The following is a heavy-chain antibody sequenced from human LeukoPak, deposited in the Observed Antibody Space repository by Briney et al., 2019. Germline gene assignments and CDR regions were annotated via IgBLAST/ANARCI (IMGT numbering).Heavy chain of an antibody. CDR1: WFTVSSNY. Sequence: HPGGSLRLSCAASWFTVSSNYMSWVRQAPGKGLEWVSVIYSGGSTYYADSVKGRFTISRDNSKNTLYLQMNSLRAEDTAVYYCARGSFSGSYSKGFDYWGQGTLVTVSS. CDR2: IYSGGST. V-gene: IGHV3-53*01. J-gene: IGHJ4*02. D-gene: IGHD1-26*01. CDR3: ARGSFSGSYSKGFDY.